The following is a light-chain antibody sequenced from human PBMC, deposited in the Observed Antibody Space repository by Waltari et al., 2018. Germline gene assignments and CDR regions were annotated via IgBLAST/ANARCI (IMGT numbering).Light chain of an antibody. CDR3: AAWDDSLSGPV. J-gene: IGLJ2*01. CDR2: RNN. Sequence: QSVLTQPPSVSGTPGQRVTISCSGRSSNIGSNYVYWYQQLPGTAPKLLIYRNNRRPSGCPDRCSGSKSGTSASLAISGLRSEDEADYYCAAWDDSLSGPVFGGGTKLTVL. V-gene: IGLV1-47*01. CDR1: SSNIGSNY.